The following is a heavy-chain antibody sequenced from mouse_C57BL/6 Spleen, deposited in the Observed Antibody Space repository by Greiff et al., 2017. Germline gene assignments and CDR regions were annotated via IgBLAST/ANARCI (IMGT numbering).Heavy chain of an antibody. CDR2: INSDGGST. Sequence: EVKLVESGGGLVQPGASLKLSCESNEYAFPSHDMSWVRKTPEKRLELVAAINSDGGSTYYPDTMERRFIISRDNTKKTLYLQMSSLRSEDTALYDCARHEYDGYFDVWGTGTTVTVSS. D-gene: IGHD2-4*01. CDR1: EYAFPSHD. J-gene: IGHJ1*03. V-gene: IGHV5-2*01. CDR3: ARHEYDGYFDV.